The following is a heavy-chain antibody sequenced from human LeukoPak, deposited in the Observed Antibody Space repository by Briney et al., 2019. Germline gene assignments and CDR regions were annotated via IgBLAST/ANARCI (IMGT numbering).Heavy chain of an antibody. V-gene: IGHV3-7*01. D-gene: IGHD2-2*02. CDR2: IKQDGSEK. CDR1: GFTFSSYW. Sequence: GGSLRLSCAASGFTFSSYWMSWVRPAPGKGVEGGANIKQDGSEKYYVDSVKGRFTISRDNAKNSLYLQMNSLRAEDTAVYYCARDIRYGMDVWGQGTTVTVSS. CDR3: ARDIRYGMDV. J-gene: IGHJ6*02.